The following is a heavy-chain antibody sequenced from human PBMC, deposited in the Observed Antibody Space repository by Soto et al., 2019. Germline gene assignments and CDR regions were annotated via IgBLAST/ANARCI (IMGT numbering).Heavy chain of an antibody. CDR1: GYSISSGYY. CDR2: IYHSGST. D-gene: IGHD3-3*01. Sequence: SETLSLTCAVSGYSISSGYYWGWIRQPQGKGLEWIGSIYHSGSTYYNPSLKSRVTISVDTSKNQFSLKMSSVTAADTAVYYCARLGETYYDFWSGYYYYYGMDVWGQGTTVTVSS. CDR3: ARLGETYYDFWSGYYYYYGMDV. V-gene: IGHV4-38-2*01. J-gene: IGHJ6*02.